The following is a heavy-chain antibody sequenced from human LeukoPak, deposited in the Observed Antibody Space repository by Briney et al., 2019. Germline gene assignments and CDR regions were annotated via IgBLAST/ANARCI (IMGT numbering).Heavy chain of an antibody. CDR2: IPSGGTYE. J-gene: IGHJ4*02. CDR3: ARDSTYYYDSGSSGPHYFDN. V-gene: IGHV3-30*01. Sequence: GKSLRLSCAASGFTFSNYAMHWVRQAPGKGLEWVSLIPSGGTYEYYADSVKGRFTISRDNSKNTLYLQLNSLRAEDTAVYYCARDSTYYYDSGSSGPHYFDNWGQGTLVTVSS. D-gene: IGHD3-10*01. CDR1: GFTFSNYA.